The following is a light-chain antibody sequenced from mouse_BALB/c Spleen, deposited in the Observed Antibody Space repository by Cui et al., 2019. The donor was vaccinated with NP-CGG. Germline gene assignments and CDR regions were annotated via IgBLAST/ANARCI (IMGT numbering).Light chain of an antibody. Sequence: DVVTQESAFTTSPGETVTLTCRSSTGAVTTSNYANWVQEKPDHLFTGLIGGTNNRAPGVPARFSGSLIGDKAALTITGAQTKDEAIYFCALWYSNHWVFGGGTKLTVL. V-gene: IGLV1*01. CDR1: TGAVTTSNY. J-gene: IGLJ1*01. CDR3: ALWYSNHWV. CDR2: GTN.